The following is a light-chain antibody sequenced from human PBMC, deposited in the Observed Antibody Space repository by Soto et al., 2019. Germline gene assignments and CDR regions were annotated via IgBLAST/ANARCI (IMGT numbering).Light chain of an antibody. CDR3: CSYAGSYTFV. Sequence: QSVLTQPRSGSGSPGQSVTIPCTGTSSDVCGYNYVSWYQQRPGKAPKLMIYDVSKRPSGVPDRFSGSKSGNTASLTISGLQAEDEADYYCCSYAGSYTFVFGTGTKVTVL. V-gene: IGLV2-11*01. CDR2: DVS. CDR1: SSDVCGYNY. J-gene: IGLJ1*01.